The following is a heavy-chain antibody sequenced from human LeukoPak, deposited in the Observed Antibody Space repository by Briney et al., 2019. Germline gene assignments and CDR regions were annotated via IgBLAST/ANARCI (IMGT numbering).Heavy chain of an antibody. J-gene: IGHJ4*02. CDR2: IYHSGST. Sequence: GSLRLSCAASGFTFSSYWMSWVRQAPGKGLEWIGEIYHSGSTNYNPSLKSRVTISVDKSKNQFSLKLSSVTAADTAVYYCASTLLLSYYYGSGSLGYWGQGTLVTVSS. CDR1: GFTFSSYW. V-gene: IGHV4-4*02. CDR3: ASTLLLSYYYGSGSLGY. D-gene: IGHD3-10*01.